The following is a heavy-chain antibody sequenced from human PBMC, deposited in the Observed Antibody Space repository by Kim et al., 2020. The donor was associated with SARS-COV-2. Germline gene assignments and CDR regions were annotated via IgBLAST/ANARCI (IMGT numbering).Heavy chain of an antibody. CDR3: ANGAIYSGYVPSLDY. J-gene: IGHJ4*02. D-gene: IGHD5-12*01. Sequence: DSVKGRFTISRDNSKNTLYLQMNSLRAEDTAVYYCANGAIYSGYVPSLDYWGQGTLVTVSS. V-gene: IGHV3-30*02.